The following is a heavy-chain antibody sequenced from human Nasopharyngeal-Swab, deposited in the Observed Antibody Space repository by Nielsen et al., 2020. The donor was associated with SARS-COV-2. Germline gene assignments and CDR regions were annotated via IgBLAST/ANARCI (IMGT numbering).Heavy chain of an antibody. J-gene: IGHJ6*02. CDR3: ASGGVNANTIFGVVIPPLWYYYGMDV. V-gene: IGHV4-39*07. D-gene: IGHD3-3*01. Sequence: WIRQPRGKGLEWIGSIYYSGSTYYNPSLKSRVTISVDTSKNQFSLKLSSVTAADTAVYYCASGGVNANTIFGVVIPPLWYYYGMDVWGQGTTVTVSS. CDR2: IYYSGST.